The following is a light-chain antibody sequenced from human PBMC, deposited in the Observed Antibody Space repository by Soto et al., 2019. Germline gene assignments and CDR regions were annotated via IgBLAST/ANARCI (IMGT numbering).Light chain of an antibody. CDR2: GAT. Sequence: EIVMTQSPGTLSVSPGERATFSCRASETISGNLAWYQQKPGQAPKLLIFGATSRATGVPARFSGSGSVTDYSLTISSPQSEDFAIYYCQQYDIWPPYTFGQGTKVEF. CDR1: ETISGN. J-gene: IGKJ2*01. V-gene: IGKV3-15*01. CDR3: QQYDIWPPYT.